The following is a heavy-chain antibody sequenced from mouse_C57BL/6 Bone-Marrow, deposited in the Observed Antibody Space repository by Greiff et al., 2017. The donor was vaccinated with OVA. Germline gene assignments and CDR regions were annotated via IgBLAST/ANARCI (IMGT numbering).Heavy chain of an antibody. CDR1: GFTFSDYG. J-gene: IGHJ3*01. V-gene: IGHV5-17*01. Sequence: EVKLVESGGGLVKPGGSLKLSCAASGFTFSDYGMHWVRQAPEKGLEWVAYISSGSSTIYYADTVKGRFTISRDNAKNTLFLQMTSLRSDDTAMYYCATRSGFAYWGQGTLVTVSA. CDR2: ISSGSSTI. CDR3: ATRSGFAY.